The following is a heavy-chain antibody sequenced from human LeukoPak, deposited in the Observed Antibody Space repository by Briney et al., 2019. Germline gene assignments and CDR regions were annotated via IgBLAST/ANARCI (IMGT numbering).Heavy chain of an antibody. V-gene: IGHV4-59*01. J-gene: IGHJ4*02. Sequence: SETLSLTCTVSGGSISSYYWSWIRQPPGKGLEWIGYIYYSGSTNYNPSLKSRVTISVDTSKNQFSLKLSSVTAADTAVYYCARGRGGDIVVVVADSMGYFDYWGQGTLVTVSS. CDR2: IYYSGST. CDR1: GGSISSYY. CDR3: ARGRGGDIVVVVADSMGYFDY. D-gene: IGHD2-15*01.